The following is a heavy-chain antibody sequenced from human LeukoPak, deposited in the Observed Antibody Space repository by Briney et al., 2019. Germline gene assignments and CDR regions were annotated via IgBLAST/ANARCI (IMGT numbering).Heavy chain of an antibody. CDR1: GYTFTGYY. J-gene: IGHJ4*02. D-gene: IGHD4-17*01. V-gene: IGHV1-2*02. Sequence: VSVKVSCKASGYTFTGYYMHWVRQAPGQGLEWMGWINPDSGDTDYAQKFQGRVTMTRDTSISTAYMELSRLRSDDTAVYYCAKEWGVDYGLRYWGQGTLVTVSS. CDR2: INPDSGDT. CDR3: AKEWGVDYGLRY.